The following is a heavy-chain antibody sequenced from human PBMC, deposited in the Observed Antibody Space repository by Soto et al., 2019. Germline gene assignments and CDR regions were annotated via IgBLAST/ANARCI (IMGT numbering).Heavy chain of an antibody. D-gene: IGHD3-9*01. J-gene: IGHJ5*02. CDR1: GGSISSYY. Sequence: PSETLSLTCTVSGGSISSYYWSWIRQPPGKGLEWIGYIYYSGSTNYNPSLKSRVTISVDTSKNQFSLKLSSVTAADTAVYYCARAPDDDILTRYYGNWFDPWGQGTLVTVSS. CDR2: IYYSGST. CDR3: ARAPDDDILTRYYGNWFDP. V-gene: IGHV4-59*01.